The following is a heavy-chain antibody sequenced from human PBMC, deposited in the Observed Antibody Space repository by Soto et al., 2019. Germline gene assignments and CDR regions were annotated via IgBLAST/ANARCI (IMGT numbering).Heavy chain of an antibody. CDR2: ISYDGSNK. CDR1: GFTFSSYG. V-gene: IGHV3-30*18. J-gene: IGHJ1*01. CDR3: AKSATYYDILTGYYERPEYFQH. Sequence: GGSLRLSCAASGFTFSSYGMHWVRQAPGKGLEWVAVISYDGSNKYYADSVKGRFTISRDNSKNTLYLQMNSLRAEDTAVYYCAKSATYYDILTGYYERPEYFQHWGQGTLVTVSS. D-gene: IGHD3-9*01.